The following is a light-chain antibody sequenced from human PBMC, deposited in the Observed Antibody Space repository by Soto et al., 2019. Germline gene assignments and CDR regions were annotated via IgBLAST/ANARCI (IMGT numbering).Light chain of an antibody. J-gene: IGKJ1*01. CDR3: IQFSNFPRT. CDR2: QVS. Sequence: VLTQTPLSSPVTLGQPASISCRSSQSLVYSDGNTYLSWLQQRPGQPPRLLIYQVSNRFSGVPDRFSGSGAATYYTLKISRVEAEDVGVYSCIQFSNFPRTFGQGTKVEI. CDR1: QSLVYSDGNTY. V-gene: IGKV2-24*01.